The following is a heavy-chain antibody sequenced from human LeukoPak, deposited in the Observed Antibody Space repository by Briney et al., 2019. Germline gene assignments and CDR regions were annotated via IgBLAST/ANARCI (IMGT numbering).Heavy chain of an antibody. J-gene: IGHJ4*02. CDR3: ARSLEYYYGSGSCWTFDY. Sequence: SETLSLTCTVSGGSISSSSYYWGWIRQPPGKGLEWIGSIYYSGSTNYNPSLKSRVTISVDTSKNQFSLKLSSVTAADTAVYYCARSLEYYYGSGSCWTFDYWGRGTLVTVSS. CDR1: GGSISSSSYY. D-gene: IGHD3-10*01. CDR2: IYYSGST. V-gene: IGHV4-39*07.